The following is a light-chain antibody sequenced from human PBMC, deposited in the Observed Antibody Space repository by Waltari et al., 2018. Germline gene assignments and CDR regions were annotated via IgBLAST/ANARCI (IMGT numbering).Light chain of an antibody. CDR1: QTVGNW. J-gene: IGKJ4*01. V-gene: IGKV1-5*03. Sequence: DIHMTQSPSTLSASVGARVIITCRANQTVGNWLAWYQQKPGRAPYLLMSKASSLQDGVPPRFSGSGSGTEFTLTISSLRPEDFATYYCQQYNNYPVTFGGGTKVEI. CDR3: QQYNNYPVT. CDR2: KAS.